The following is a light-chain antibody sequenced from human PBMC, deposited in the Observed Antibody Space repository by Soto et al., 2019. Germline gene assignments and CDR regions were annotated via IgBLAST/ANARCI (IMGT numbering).Light chain of an antibody. CDR1: QSVDNN. CDR3: HQYYKLPLT. J-gene: IGKJ4*01. CDR2: GSF. Sequence: IGMTQSPVTLSATPGESATLSCRASQSVDNNVAWYQQKPGQAPMLLIVGSFARATGIPARFSGSGSGTDFTLTISSLLSEDFAVYYCHQYYKLPLTFGGGTKVDIK. V-gene: IGKV3-15*01.